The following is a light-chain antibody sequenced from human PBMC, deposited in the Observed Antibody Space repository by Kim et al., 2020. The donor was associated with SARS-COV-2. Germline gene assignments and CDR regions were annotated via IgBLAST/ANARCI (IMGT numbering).Light chain of an antibody. Sequence: AAVGDRVTITCQASQDISNYLNWYQQKPGKAPKLLIYDASNLETGVPSRFSGSGSGTDFTFTISSLQPEDIATYYCQQYDNLPIFTFGPGTKLEI. J-gene: IGKJ2*01. CDR3: QQYDNLPIFT. CDR2: DAS. V-gene: IGKV1-33*01. CDR1: QDISNY.